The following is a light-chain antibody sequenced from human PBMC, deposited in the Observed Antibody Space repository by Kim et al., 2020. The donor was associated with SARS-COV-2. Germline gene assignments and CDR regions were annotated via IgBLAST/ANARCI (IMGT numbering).Light chain of an antibody. CDR2: QHT. CDR1: KLGDQY. V-gene: IGLV3-1*01. Sequence: SPGQTATITCSGDKLGDQYTCWYQQKPGQSPLLVIYQHTKRPSGIPERFSGSNSGNTATLTISGTQAMDEADYYCQVWDSRTGVVFGGGTQLTVL. CDR3: QVWDSRTGVV. J-gene: IGLJ2*01.